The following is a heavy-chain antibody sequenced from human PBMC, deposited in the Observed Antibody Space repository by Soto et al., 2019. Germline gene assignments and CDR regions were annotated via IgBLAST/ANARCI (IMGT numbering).Heavy chain of an antibody. CDR3: ARGGIAAAAPPDY. D-gene: IGHD6-13*01. CDR2: IYYSGST. J-gene: IGHJ4*02. V-gene: IGHV4-31*03. CDR1: GGSISSGGYY. Sequence: SETLSLTCTVSGGSISSGGYYWSWIRQHPGKGLEWIGYIYYSGSTYYNPSLKSRVTISVDTSKNQFSLKLSSVTAADTAVYYCARGGIAAAAPPDYWGQGTLVTVS.